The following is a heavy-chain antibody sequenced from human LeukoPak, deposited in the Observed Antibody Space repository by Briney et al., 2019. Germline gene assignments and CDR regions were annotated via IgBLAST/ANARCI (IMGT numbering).Heavy chain of an antibody. J-gene: IGHJ4*02. D-gene: IGHD5-18*01. V-gene: IGHV3-7*01. Sequence: GGSLRLSCAASGFTVSKNYMTWVRQAPGKGLEWVANIKQDGSEKYYVDSVKGRFTISRDNAKNSLYLQMNSLRAEDTAVYYCARESGYSYWGQGTLVTVSS. CDR2: IKQDGSEK. CDR1: GFTVSKNY. CDR3: ARESGYSY.